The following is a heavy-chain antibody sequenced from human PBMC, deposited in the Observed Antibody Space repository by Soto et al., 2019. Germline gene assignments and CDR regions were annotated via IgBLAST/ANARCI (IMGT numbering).Heavy chain of an antibody. D-gene: IGHD3-3*01. Sequence: QVQLQQWGAGLLKPSETLSLTCAVYAGSFSGYYWSWIRQPPGKGLEWIGEINHSGSTNYNPSLKSRVTISVDTSKNQFSLKLSSVTAADTAVYYCARGRKRRFLEWLPYQGDAFDIWGQGTMVTVSS. CDR3: ARGRKRRFLEWLPYQGDAFDI. J-gene: IGHJ3*02. CDR2: INHSGST. CDR1: AGSFSGYY. V-gene: IGHV4-34*01.